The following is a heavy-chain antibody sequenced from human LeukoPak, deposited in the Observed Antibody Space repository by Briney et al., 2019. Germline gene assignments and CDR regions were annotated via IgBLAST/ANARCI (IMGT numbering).Heavy chain of an antibody. Sequence: ASVKVSCKASGYTFTGYYIHWVRQAPGQGLEWMGWINPYNGVTNYAQKFQGRVTITRDTSISTAYMELRRLRSDDTAVYYCARGFDWLEYYFDYWGQGTLVTVSS. CDR1: GYTFTGYY. D-gene: IGHD3-9*01. V-gene: IGHV1-2*02. CDR3: ARGFDWLEYYFDY. CDR2: INPYNGVT. J-gene: IGHJ4*02.